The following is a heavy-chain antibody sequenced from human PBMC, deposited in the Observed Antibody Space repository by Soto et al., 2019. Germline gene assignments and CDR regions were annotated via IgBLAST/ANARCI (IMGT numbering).Heavy chain of an antibody. CDR2: LYASGSP. D-gene: IGHD1-26*01. V-gene: IGHV4-59*01. J-gene: IGHJ4*02. CDR3: ARGVGSSPTRY. Sequence: SETLSLTWTISGGSISVYDWSWVRQPPGHELEWIGYLYASGSPYYNPSLRSRVTISADTSKNQISLKLTSPTAADTAVYYCARGVGSSPTRYWGRGTLITVSS. CDR1: GGSISVYD.